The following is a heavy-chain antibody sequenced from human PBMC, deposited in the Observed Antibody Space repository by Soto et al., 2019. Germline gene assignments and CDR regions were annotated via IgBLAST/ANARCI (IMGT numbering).Heavy chain of an antibody. CDR3: ARDYCSGGSCYSVAATYYYGMDV. CDR2: ISYDGSNK. Sequence: QVQLVESGGGVVQPGRSLRLSCAASGFTFSSYAMHWVRQAPGKGLEWVAVISYDGSNKYYADSVKGRFTISRDNSKNTLYLQMNSLRAEDTAVYYCARDYCSGGSCYSVAATYYYGMDVWGQGTTVTVSS. J-gene: IGHJ6*02. CDR1: GFTFSSYA. D-gene: IGHD2-15*01. V-gene: IGHV3-30-3*01.